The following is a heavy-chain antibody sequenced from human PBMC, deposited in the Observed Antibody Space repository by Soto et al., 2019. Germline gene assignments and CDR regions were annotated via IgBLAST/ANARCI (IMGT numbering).Heavy chain of an antibody. D-gene: IGHD3-22*01. Sequence: QVQLVESGGGVVQPGRSLRLSCAASGFTFSSYGMHWVRQAPGKGLEWVAVIWYDGSNKYYADSVKGRFTISRDNSKNTLYLQMNSLRAEDTAVYYCARGASSGDYYFGYWGQGTLVTGS. CDR1: GFTFSSYG. CDR3: ARGASSGDYYFGY. J-gene: IGHJ4*02. V-gene: IGHV3-33*01. CDR2: IWYDGSNK.